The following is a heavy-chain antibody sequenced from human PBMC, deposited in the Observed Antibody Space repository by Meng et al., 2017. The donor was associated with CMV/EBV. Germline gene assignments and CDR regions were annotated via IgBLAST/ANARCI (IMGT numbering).Heavy chain of an antibody. V-gene: IGHV3-30*02. CDR2: IRYDGSNK. Sequence: GESLKISCAASGFTFSSYGMHWVRQAPGKGLEWVAFIRYDGSNKYYADSVKGRFTISRDNSKNTLYLQMNSLGAEDTAVYYCAKDYWLGWYAEYYFDYWGQGTLVTVSS. D-gene: IGHD6-19*01. CDR3: AKDYWLGWYAEYYFDY. J-gene: IGHJ4*02. CDR1: GFTFSSYG.